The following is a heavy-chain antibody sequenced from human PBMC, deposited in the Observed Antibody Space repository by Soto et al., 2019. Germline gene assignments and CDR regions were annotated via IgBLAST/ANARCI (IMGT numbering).Heavy chain of an antibody. Sequence: AGSLRLSCAASGFTFSNYAMNWVRQSPGKGLEWVAVINGSGETTYYADSVKGQFTTSRNNSKNSLYLHMNSLRAEDTAVYFCAKDFGDIVVVVLAPYGMDVWGQGTTVTVSS. D-gene: IGHD2-15*01. CDR3: AKDFGDIVVVVLAPYGMDV. V-gene: IGHV3-23*01. J-gene: IGHJ6*02. CDR1: GFTFSNYA. CDR2: INGSGETT.